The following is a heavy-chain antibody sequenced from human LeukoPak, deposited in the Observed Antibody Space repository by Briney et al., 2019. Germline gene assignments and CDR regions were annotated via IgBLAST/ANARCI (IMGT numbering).Heavy chain of an antibody. CDR2: IRNDGSDK. CDR1: GFTFRKYG. Sequence: PGGSLRLSCALSGFTFRKYGIHWVRQAPGKGLEWVTFIRNDGSDKYYADSVKGRFTISRDNSKNTVFPQMNSLRAEDTAVYYCTKDSNWSCDYWGQGTLVSVSS. V-gene: IGHV3-30*02. CDR3: TKDSNWSCDY. D-gene: IGHD1-1*01. J-gene: IGHJ4*02.